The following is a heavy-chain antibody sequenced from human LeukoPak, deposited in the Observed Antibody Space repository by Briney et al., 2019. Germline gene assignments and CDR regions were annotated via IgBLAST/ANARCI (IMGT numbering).Heavy chain of an antibody. CDR2: INNDGSST. J-gene: IGHJ4*02. D-gene: IGHD1-14*01. Sequence: PGGSLRLSCAASGFTFSNYWMHWVRQVPGKGLVWVSRINNDGSSTDYADSVKGRFTISRDNAKNTLYLQVNTLRAEDTAVYYCASSSRTGHAFGSWGQGTLVTVSS. V-gene: IGHV3-74*01. CDR1: GFTFSNYW. CDR3: ASSSRTGHAFGS.